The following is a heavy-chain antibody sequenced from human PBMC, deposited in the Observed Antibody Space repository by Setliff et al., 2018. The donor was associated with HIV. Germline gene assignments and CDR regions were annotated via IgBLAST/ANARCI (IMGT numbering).Heavy chain of an antibody. CDR1: RFDFNNYW. CDR3: ARKLRPGHGVDV. J-gene: IGHJ6*02. V-gene: IGHV3-7*01. CDR2: IGQDGSEK. Sequence: LRLSCAASRFDFNNYWMCWVRQAPGKGLEWVANIGQDGSEKNYVDSVKGRFTISRDNAKNSMDLQMNSLRAEDTAIYYCARKLRPGHGVDVWGQGTKVTVSS. D-gene: IGHD3-10*01.